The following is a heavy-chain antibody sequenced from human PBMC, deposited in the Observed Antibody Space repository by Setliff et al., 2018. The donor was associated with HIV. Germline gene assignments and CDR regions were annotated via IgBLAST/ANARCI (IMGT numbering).Heavy chain of an antibody. V-gene: IGHV1-18*01. CDR2: ISAYNGNT. Sequence: GASVKVSCKASGYTFTSYGISWVRQAPGQGLEWMGWISAYNGNTNYAQKLQGRVTMTTDTSTSTAYMELRSLRSDDTAVYYCARNTYYYDSSGSGGYYFDYWGQGTRVTSPQ. CDR3: ARNTYYYDSSGSGGYYFDY. CDR1: GYTFTSYG. D-gene: IGHD3-22*01. J-gene: IGHJ4*02.